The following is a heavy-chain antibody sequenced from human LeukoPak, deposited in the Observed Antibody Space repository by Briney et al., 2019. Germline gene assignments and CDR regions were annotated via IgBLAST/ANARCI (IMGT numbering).Heavy chain of an antibody. Sequence: VASVKVSCKASGYTFTSCGISWVRQAPGQGLEWMGWISAYNGNTNYAQKLQGRVTMTTDTSTSTAYMELRSLRSDDTVVYYCARGKASSRGYYYYYMDVWGKGTTVSVSS. CDR3: ARGKASSRGYYYYYMDV. CDR2: ISAYNGNT. CDR1: GYTFTSCG. V-gene: IGHV1-18*01. J-gene: IGHJ6*03.